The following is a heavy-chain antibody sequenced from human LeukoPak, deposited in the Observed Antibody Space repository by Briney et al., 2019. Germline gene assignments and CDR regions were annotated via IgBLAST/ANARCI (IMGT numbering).Heavy chain of an antibody. J-gene: IGHJ1*01. Sequence: PGGSLRLSCAASGFTFSSFGMSWVRQAPGKGLEWVSAISSSGDNTWYADSVKGGFPISRDNSKNTLYLQIKSLRAEDTAVYYCAKRPPSLDAEYFQHWGQGTLVTVSS. CDR3: AKRPPSLDAEYFQH. CDR1: GFTFSSFG. V-gene: IGHV3-23*01. CDR2: ISSSGDNT.